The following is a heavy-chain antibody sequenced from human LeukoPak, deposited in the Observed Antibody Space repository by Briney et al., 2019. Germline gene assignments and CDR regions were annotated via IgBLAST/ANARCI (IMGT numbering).Heavy chain of an antibody. CDR1: GFTFNSYW. D-gene: IGHD1-1*01. CDR3: ARDNDAGDAFDI. J-gene: IGHJ3*02. V-gene: IGHV3-74*01. CDR2: VNGDGSDT. Sequence: GGSLRLSCAASGFTFNSYWLHWVRQAPGKGLVWVSRVNGDGSDTSYTDSVKGRFTISRDNAKNTLYLQMNSLRAEDTAVYYCARDNDAGDAFDIWGQGTMVTVSS.